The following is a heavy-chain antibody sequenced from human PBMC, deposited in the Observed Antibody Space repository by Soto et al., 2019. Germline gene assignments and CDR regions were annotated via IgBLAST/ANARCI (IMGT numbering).Heavy chain of an antibody. CDR1: GLTFSSYA. CDR3: AKDRGYSGYDNWFDS. CDR2: ISGSGDTT. J-gene: IGHJ5*01. Sequence: PGGSLRLSCAASGLTFSSYAMNWVRQAPGQGLEWVSSISGSGDTTYYADSVKGRFTISRDNSENTLYLQMNSLRAEDTAVYYCAKDRGYSGYDNWFDSWGQGTLVTVSS. D-gene: IGHD5-12*01. V-gene: IGHV3-23*01.